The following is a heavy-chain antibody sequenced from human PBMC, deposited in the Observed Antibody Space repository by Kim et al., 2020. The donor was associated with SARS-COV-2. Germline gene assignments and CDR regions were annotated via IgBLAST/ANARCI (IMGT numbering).Heavy chain of an antibody. V-gene: IGHV3-23*01. CDR3: AKKGGFAGWIYGLDH. CDR2: ISGNTDHI. J-gene: IGHJ4*01. D-gene: IGHD3-16*01. CDR1: GFTFGGYA. Sequence: GGSLRLSCAASGFTFGGYAMSWVRQAPGKGLEWVSGISGNTDHIYYADSVKGRFTISRDNSKNTVYLQMSSLRAEDTAVYYCAKKGGFAGWIYGLDHWG.